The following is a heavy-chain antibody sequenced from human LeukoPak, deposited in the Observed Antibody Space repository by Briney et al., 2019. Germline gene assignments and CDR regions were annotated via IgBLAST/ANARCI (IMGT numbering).Heavy chain of an antibody. J-gene: IGHJ4*02. CDR1: GYTFTSYG. CDR3: ARVRGYYDSSGPRDY. CDR2: ISAYNGNT. V-gene: IGHV1-18*01. D-gene: IGHD3-22*01. Sequence: GASVKVSCKASGYTFTSYGISWVRQAPGQGLEWMGWISAYNGNTSYAQKLQGRVTMTTDTSTSTAYMELRSLRSDDTAVYYCARVRGYYDSSGPRDYWGQGTLVTVSS.